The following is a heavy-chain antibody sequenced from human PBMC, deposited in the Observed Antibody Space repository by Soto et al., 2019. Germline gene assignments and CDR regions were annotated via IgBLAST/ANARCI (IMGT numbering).Heavy chain of an antibody. Sequence: SVKVSCKASGGTFSSYAISWVRQAPGQGLEWMGGIIPIFGTANYAQKFQGRVTITADKSTSTAYMELSSLRSEDTAVYYCARGSTDSSGWYPGGIDYWGQGTLVTVSS. D-gene: IGHD6-19*01. J-gene: IGHJ4*02. CDR1: GGTFSSYA. V-gene: IGHV1-69*06. CDR3: ARGSTDSSGWYPGGIDY. CDR2: IIPIFGTA.